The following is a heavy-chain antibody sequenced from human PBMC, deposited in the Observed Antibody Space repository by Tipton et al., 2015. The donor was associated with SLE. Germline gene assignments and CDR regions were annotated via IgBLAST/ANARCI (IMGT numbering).Heavy chain of an antibody. Sequence: TLSLTCTVSGDSINSGGYYWTWIRQHPGKGLEWIGYIYYSGNTYYNPSLKSRVTISADTSKNQFSLTLSSVTAADTAVYFCVRGQEDWYFDVWGRGTLVTVSS. CDR2: IYYSGNT. CDR1: GDSINSGGYY. CDR3: VRGQEDWYFDV. V-gene: IGHV4-31*03. J-gene: IGHJ2*01.